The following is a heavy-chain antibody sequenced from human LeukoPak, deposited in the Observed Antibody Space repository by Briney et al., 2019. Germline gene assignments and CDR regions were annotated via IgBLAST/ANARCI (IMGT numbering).Heavy chain of an antibody. Sequence: GRSLRLSCAASRFTFSSYGMHWVRRAPGKGLEWVAFIRYDGSNKYYADSVKGRFTISRDNSKNTLYLQMNSLRAEDTAVYFCAREEHYRRYFALWGRGTLVTVSS. CDR1: RFTFSSYG. D-gene: IGHD3-16*02. J-gene: IGHJ2*01. CDR3: AREEHYRRYFAL. V-gene: IGHV3-33*01. CDR2: IRYDGSNK.